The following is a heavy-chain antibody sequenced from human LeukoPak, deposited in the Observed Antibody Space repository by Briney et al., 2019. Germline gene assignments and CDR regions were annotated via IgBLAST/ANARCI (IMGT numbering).Heavy chain of an antibody. Sequence: AGGSLRLSCAASGFTFSSYTMSWVRQAPGKGLEWVSTITTSDGNTYYADSVKGRFTVSRDNSKNTLFLQMNSLRAEDTAVYYCAKDGGLWVSAHWGDSWGRGTLVTVFS. CDR2: ITTSDGNT. CDR1: GFTFSSYT. CDR3: AKDGGLWVSAHWGDS. V-gene: IGHV3-23*01. D-gene: IGHD7-27*01. J-gene: IGHJ4*02.